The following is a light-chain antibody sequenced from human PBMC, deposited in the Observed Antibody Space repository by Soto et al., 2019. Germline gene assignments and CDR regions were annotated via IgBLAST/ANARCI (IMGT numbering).Light chain of an antibody. CDR3: QKYNSAPRT. CDR2: AAS. Sequence: DIQMTQSPSSLSASVGDRVTITCRASQGISNYLAWYQQKPGKVPKLLIYAASTLQSGVPSRFSGSGSGTXXXLTISSLQPEDXATYYCQKYNSAPRTFGQGTKVEIK. J-gene: IGKJ1*01. CDR1: QGISNY. V-gene: IGKV1-27*01.